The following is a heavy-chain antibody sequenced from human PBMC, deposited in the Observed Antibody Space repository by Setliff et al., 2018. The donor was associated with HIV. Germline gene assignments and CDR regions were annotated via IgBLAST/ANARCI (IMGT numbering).Heavy chain of an antibody. Sequence: SETLSRTCTVSGGSISSYYWSWIRQPPGKGLEWIGYIYYSGSANYNPSLKSRVTISVDTSKNQFSLKLSSVTAADTAVYYCARGYPGIAVAGLSYYYYFYMDVWGKGTTVTVSS. D-gene: IGHD6-19*01. CDR3: ARGYPGIAVAGLSYYYYFYMDV. J-gene: IGHJ6*03. CDR2: IYYSGSA. CDR1: GGSISSYY. V-gene: IGHV4-59*01.